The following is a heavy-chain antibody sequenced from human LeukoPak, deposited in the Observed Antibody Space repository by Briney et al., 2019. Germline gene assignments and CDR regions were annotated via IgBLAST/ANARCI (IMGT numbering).Heavy chain of an antibody. Sequence: ASVKVPCKASGYTFTGYYMHWVRQAPGQGLEWMGWINPNSGETRYAQKFQGRVTMTRDTSISTAYMDLSRLRSDDTAVYYCARGGMITFGGVPFDYWGQGTLVTVSS. CDR3: ARGGMITFGGVPFDY. D-gene: IGHD3-16*01. J-gene: IGHJ4*02. CDR1: GYTFTGYY. V-gene: IGHV1-2*02. CDR2: INPNSGET.